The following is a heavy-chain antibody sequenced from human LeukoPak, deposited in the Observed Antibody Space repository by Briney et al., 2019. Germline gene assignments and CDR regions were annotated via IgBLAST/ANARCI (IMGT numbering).Heavy chain of an antibody. CDR1: GFTFTSYS. J-gene: IGHJ6*02. D-gene: IGHD3-10*01. CDR2: ISSSDSTI. V-gene: IGHV3-48*04. CDR3: ARGYYYGSGSSFYGMDV. Sequence: PGGSLRLSCAASGFTFTSYSMNWVRQAPGKGLEWVSYISSSDSTIYYADSVKGRFTISRDNAKNSLYLQMNSLRAEDTAMYYCARGYYYGSGSSFYGMDVWGQGTTVTVSS.